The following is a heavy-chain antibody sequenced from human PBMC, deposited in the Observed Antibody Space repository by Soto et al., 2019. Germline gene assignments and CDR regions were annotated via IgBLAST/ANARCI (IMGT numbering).Heavy chain of an antibody. CDR1: GFTVTSNG. J-gene: IGHJ5*02. CDR2: ISGSGGST. D-gene: IGHD2-2*01. CDR3: AKEGGYCSSTSCYENWFDP. Sequence: PGGSLRLSCGVSGFTVTSNGVSWVRQAPGKGLEWVSAISGSGGSTYYADSVKGRFTISRDNSKNTLYLQMNSLRAEDTAVYYCAKEGGYCSSTSCYENWFDPWGQGTRVTVS. V-gene: IGHV3-23*01.